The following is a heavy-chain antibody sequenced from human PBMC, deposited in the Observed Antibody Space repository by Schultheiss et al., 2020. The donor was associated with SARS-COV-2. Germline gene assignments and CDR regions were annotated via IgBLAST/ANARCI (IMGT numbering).Heavy chain of an antibody. Sequence: SVKVSCKASGGTFSSYAISWVRQAPGQGLEWMGGIIPIFGTANYAQKFQGRVTMTTDTSTSTAYMELSRLRSDDTAVYYCARDSAVPAAPLQHPLGYWGQGTLVTVSS. J-gene: IGHJ4*02. CDR3: ARDSAVPAAPLQHPLGY. CDR1: GGTFSSYA. CDR2: IIPIFGTA. V-gene: IGHV1-69*05. D-gene: IGHD2-2*01.